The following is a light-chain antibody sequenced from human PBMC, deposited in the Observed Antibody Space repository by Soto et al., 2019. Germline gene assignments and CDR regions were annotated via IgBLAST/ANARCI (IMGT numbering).Light chain of an antibody. J-gene: IGLJ2*01. CDR1: SGHSNYA. V-gene: IGLV4-69*01. CDR2: INSDGSH. CDR3: QTWGTGIQV. Sequence: QPVLTQSPSASASLGASVKLTCTLSSGHSNYAIAWHQQLPEKGPRYLMKINSDGSHSKGDGIPDRFSGSSSGAERYLTISSLQSEDEADYYCQTWGTGIQVFGGGTKVTVL.